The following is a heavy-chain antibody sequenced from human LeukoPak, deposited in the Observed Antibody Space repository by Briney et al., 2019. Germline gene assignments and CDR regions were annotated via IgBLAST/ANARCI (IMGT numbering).Heavy chain of an antibody. V-gene: IGHV1-18*01. Sequence: ASVKVSCKASGYTFINYAIGWVRQAPGQGLEWMGEITAYNGKTKYAQRLQDRVSMTTDTSTSTAYMELRSLRSDDTAVYYCAINGSNTAFDMWGQGTMVAVSS. J-gene: IGHJ3*02. CDR3: AINGSNTAFDM. CDR2: ITAYNGKT. D-gene: IGHD1-20*01. CDR1: GYTFINYA.